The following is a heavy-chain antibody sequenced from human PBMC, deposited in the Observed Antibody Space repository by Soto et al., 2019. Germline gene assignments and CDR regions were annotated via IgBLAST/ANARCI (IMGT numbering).Heavy chain of an antibody. V-gene: IGHV3-48*03. CDR1: GFSFSTSE. CDR2: ISKSSVTT. Sequence: HPGGSLRLSCAASGFSFSTSEMNWVRQAPGKGLEWISYISKSSVTTHYADSVKGRFTISRDNANNSLFLEMNSLRVEDTALYYCAPRKFGSFNIAALEIWGQGTMVTVSS. D-gene: IGHD3-16*01. CDR3: APRKFGSFNIAALEI. J-gene: IGHJ3*02.